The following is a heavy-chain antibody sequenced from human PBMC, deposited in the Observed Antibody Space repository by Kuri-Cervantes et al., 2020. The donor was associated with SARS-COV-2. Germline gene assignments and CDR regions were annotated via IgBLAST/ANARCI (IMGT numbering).Heavy chain of an antibody. D-gene: IGHD6-6*01. CDR1: GGSISSSSYY. J-gene: IGHJ1*01. CDR2: IYHSGST. CDR3: ARHALEYSSSPTDFQH. V-gene: IGHV4-39*01. Sequence: SETLSLTCTVSGGSISSSSYYWGWIRQPPGKGLEWIGSIYHSGSTYYNPSLKSRVTISVDTSKNQFSLKLSSVTAADTAVYYCARHALEYSSSPTDFQHWGQGTLVTVSS.